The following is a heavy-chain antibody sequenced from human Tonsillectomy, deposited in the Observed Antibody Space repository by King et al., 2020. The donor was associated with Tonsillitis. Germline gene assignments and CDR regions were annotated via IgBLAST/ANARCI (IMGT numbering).Heavy chain of an antibody. CDR1: GFTVSSNY. Sequence: QLVQSGGGLIQPGGSLRLSCAASGFTVSSNYMSWVRQAPGKGLEWVSVIYSGGSTYYADSVKGRFTISRDNSKNTLYLQMNSLRAEDTAVYYCARDRGLSLYYYYGMDVWGQGTTVTDSS. CDR2: IYSGGST. D-gene: IGHD3-10*01. V-gene: IGHV3-53*01. J-gene: IGHJ6*02. CDR3: ARDRGLSLYYYYGMDV.